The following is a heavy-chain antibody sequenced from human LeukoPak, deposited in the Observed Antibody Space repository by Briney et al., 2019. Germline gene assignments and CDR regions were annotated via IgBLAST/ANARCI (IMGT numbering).Heavy chain of an antibody. CDR2: IYSGGST. CDR3: ARVLRQYCSSTSCYSPYFDY. Sequence: PGGSLRLSCAASGFTVSSNYMSWVRQAPGKGLEWVSVIYSGGSTYYADSVKGRFAISRDNSKNTLYLQMNSLRAEDTAVYYCARVLRQYCSSTSCYSPYFDYWGQGTLVTVSS. J-gene: IGHJ4*02. CDR1: GFTVSSNY. V-gene: IGHV3-53*01. D-gene: IGHD2-2*01.